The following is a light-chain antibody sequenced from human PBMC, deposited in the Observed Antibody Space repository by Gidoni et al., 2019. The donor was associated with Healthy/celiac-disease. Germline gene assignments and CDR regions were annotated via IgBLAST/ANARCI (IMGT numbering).Light chain of an antibody. CDR3: QQRYSTPPT. CDR2: AAS. V-gene: IGKV1-39*01. J-gene: IGKJ1*01. CDR1: QSISSY. Sequence: DIQMTQSPSSLSASVGDRVTITCRASQSISSYLNWYQQKPGKAPKLLIYAASSFQSGVPSRFSGSGSVTDFTLTLVSLQPEDFATYYCQQRYSTPPTFGHGTQVEIK.